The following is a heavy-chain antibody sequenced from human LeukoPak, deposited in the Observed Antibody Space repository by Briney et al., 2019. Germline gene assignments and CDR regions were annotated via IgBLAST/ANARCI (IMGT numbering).Heavy chain of an antibody. D-gene: IGHD6-13*01. V-gene: IGHV1-18*01. CDR2: ISAYNGNT. Sequence: ASVKVSCKASGYTFTSYGISWVRQSPGQGLEWMGWISAYNGNTNYAQKLQGRVTMTTDTSTSTAYMELRSLRSDDTAVYYCARDRRLRQQPFVDCWGQGTLVTVSS. J-gene: IGHJ4*02. CDR1: GYTFTSYG. CDR3: ARDRRLRQQPFVDC.